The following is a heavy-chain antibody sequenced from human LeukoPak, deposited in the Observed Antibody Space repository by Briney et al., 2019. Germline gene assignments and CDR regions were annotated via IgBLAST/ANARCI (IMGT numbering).Heavy chain of an antibody. CDR2: ISSSGSTI. D-gene: IGHD2-2*01. V-gene: IGHV3-11*01. CDR1: GFTFSDYY. J-gene: IGHJ3*02. Sequence: PGGSLRLSCAASGFTFSDYYMSWIRQAPGKGLEWVSYISSSGSTIYYADSVKGRFTISRDNAKNSLYLQMNSLRAEDTAVYYCAGPRKPIVVVPAAPYAFDIWGQGTMVTVSS. CDR3: AGPRKPIVVVPAAPYAFDI.